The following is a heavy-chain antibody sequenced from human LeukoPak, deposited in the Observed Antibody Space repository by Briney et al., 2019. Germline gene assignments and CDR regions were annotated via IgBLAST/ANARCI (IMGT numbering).Heavy chain of an antibody. D-gene: IGHD1-26*01. V-gene: IGHV1-46*01. J-gene: IGHJ4*02. CDR1: GYTFTSYY. CDR2: INPSGCST. Sequence: ASVKDSCKASGYTFTSYYMHWLRQAPGQGLEGMGIINPSGCSTSFAQKFQGRLTLTRETHTRTVYMELSSLGSEDTAVYYCARDPEAYWELTSLDYWGQGTLVTVSS. CDR3: ARDPEAYWELTSLDY.